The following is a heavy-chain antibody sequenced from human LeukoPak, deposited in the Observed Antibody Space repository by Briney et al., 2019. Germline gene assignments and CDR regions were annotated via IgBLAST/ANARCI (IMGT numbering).Heavy chain of an antibody. CDR2: ISYDGSNK. V-gene: IGHV3-30-3*01. J-gene: IGHJ4*02. Sequence: GGSLRLSCAASGFTFSSYAMHWVRQAPGKGLEWVAVISYDGSNKYYADSVKGRFTISRDNSKNTLYLQMNSLRAEDTAVYYCARRFGYQLLGFGYWGQGTLVTVSS. CDR1: GFTFSSYA. D-gene: IGHD2-2*01. CDR3: ARRFGYQLLGFGY.